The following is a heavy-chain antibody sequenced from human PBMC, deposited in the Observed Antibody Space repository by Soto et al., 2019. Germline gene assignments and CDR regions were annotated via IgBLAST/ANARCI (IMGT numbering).Heavy chain of an antibody. CDR2: VNEVGTIT. J-gene: IGHJ3*01. CDR3: ARPRSKSSSGFDL. Sequence: VRLVESGGGLVQPGGSLRLSCVASGFTFSNHWMHWVRQSPGQGLSGVSRVNEVGTITDYANFVEGRFTISRDNAKNTLSLQMNNLRAEDSALYYCARPRSKSSSGFDLWGQGTMVTVSS. V-gene: IGHV3-74*01. CDR1: GFTFSNHW. D-gene: IGHD6-6*01.